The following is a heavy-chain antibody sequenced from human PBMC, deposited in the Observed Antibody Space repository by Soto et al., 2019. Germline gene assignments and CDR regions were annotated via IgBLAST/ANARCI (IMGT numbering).Heavy chain of an antibody. CDR1: GYTFTSYG. CDR2: TSAYNGNT. V-gene: IGHV1-18*01. J-gene: IGHJ6*02. CDR3: ARGGLFWSGYYTDYYYGMDV. D-gene: IGHD3-3*01. Sequence: ASVKVSCKASGYTFTSYGISWVRQAPGQGLEWMGWTSAYNGNTNYAQKLQGRVTMTTDTSTSTAYMELRSLRSDDTAVYYCARGGLFWSGYYTDYYYGMDVWGQGTTVTVSS.